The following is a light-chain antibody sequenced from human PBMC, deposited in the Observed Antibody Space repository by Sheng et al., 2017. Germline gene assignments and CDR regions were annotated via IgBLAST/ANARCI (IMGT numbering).Light chain of an antibody. CDR1: QSISAW. Sequence: IQMTQSPSSLSASVGDRVTITCRASQSISAWLAWYQQKPGEAPKLLIHAAASLQSGVPSRFSVSGSGTDFTLTISSLQPEDFATYYCQQSLSTPFTFGPGTNVDIK. V-gene: IGKV1-39*01. CDR2: AAA. CDR3: QQSLSTPFT. J-gene: IGKJ3*01.